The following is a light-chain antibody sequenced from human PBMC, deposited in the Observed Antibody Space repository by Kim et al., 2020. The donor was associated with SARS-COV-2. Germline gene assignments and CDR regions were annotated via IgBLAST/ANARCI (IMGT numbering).Light chain of an antibody. CDR3: QQYNNWPPYT. J-gene: IGKJ2*01. CDR1: QSVRSN. Sequence: VSPGERATLSCRASQSVRSNLAWYQQRPGQAPRLLIYGAFTRATGIPARFSGSGSGTEFTLTISSLQSEDFAVYYCQQYNNWPPYTFGQGTKLEIK. V-gene: IGKV3-15*01. CDR2: GAF.